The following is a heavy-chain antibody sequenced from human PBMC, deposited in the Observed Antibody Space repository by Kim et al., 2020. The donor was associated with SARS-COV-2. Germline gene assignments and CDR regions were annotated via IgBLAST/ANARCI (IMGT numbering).Heavy chain of an antibody. J-gene: IGHJ3*02. CDR2: IIPIFGTA. D-gene: IGHD3-16*01. Sequence: SVKVSCKASGGTFSSYAISWVRQAPGQGLEWMGGIIPIFGTANYAQKFQGRVTITADESTSTAYMELSSLRSEDTAVYYCARDRNLRSSIVDAFDIWGQETMVTVSS. CDR1: GGTFSSYA. CDR3: ARDRNLRSSIVDAFDI. V-gene: IGHV1-69*13.